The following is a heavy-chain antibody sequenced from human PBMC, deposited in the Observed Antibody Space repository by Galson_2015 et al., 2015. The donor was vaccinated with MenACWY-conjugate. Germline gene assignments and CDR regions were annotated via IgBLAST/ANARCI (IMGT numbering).Heavy chain of an antibody. J-gene: IGHJ6*03. CDR2: ITGTSTYI. Sequence: SLRLSCAASGFSFSTSGMSWVRQAPGKGLEWVSSITGTSTYIHYADSVKGRFTISRDNAQNSVYLQMNSLRAEDTAVYYCARGANIYFHLMDVWGKGTTVTVSS. CDR1: GFSFSTSG. V-gene: IGHV3-21*01. D-gene: IGHD2/OR15-2a*01. CDR3: ARGANIYFHLMDV.